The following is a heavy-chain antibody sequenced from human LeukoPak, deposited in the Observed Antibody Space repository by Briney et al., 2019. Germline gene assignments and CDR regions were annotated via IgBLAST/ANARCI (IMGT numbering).Heavy chain of an antibody. CDR2: INPSGGST. CDR3: ARDLPLAYCGGDCYSDYYYGMDV. D-gene: IGHD2-21*02. Sequence: ASVKVSCKASGYTFTSYYMHWVRQAPGQGLEWMGIINPSGGSTSYAQKFQGRVTMTRDTSTSTVYMELSSLRSEDTAVYYCARDLPLAYCGGDCYSDYYYGMDVWGQGTTVTVSS. CDR1: GYTFTSYY. V-gene: IGHV1-46*01. J-gene: IGHJ6*02.